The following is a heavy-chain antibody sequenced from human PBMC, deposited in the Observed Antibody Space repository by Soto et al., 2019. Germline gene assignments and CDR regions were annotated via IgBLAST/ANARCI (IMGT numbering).Heavy chain of an antibody. J-gene: IGHJ4*02. CDR1: GGSMNSGGYC. CDR2: ISSGGTT. D-gene: IGHD2-15*01. Sequence: QVQLQESGPGLVKPSQTLSLTCTVSGGSMNSGGYCWNWIRQHPVEGLEWVGCISSGGTTSYNPSLKSRVTISVDTSKNHFSLKLRSVTAADTAVYYCSRGILVWGQGTLITVYS. V-gene: IGHV4-31*03. CDR3: SRGILV.